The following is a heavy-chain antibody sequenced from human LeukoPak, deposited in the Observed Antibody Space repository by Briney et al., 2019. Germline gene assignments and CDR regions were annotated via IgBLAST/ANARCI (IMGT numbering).Heavy chain of an antibody. CDR1: GFSSSSYS. D-gene: IGHD5-12*01. J-gene: IGHJ4*02. CDR3: AKDGSGNIDY. CDR2: IIGSGGST. Sequence: GGSLRLSCAASGFSSSSYSMNWVRQAPGEGRGWVSAIIGSGGSTYYADSVKGRFTTSRDNAKNSLYLQMNSLRAEDTALYYCAKDGSGNIDYWGQGTLVTVSS. V-gene: IGHV3-23*01.